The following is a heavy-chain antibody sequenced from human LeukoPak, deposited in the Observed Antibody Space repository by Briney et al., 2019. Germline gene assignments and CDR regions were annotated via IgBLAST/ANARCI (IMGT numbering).Heavy chain of an antibody. CDR3: ARKKSSNWFDP. J-gene: IGHJ5*02. CDR1: GYTFTGYY. V-gene: IGHV1-2*02. Sequence: GASVKVSCKASGYTFTGYYMHWVRQAPGQGLEWMGWINPNSGGTNYARKFQGRVTMTRDTSISTAYTELSRLRSDDTAVYYCARKKSSNWFDPWGQGTLVTVSS. CDR2: INPNSGGT.